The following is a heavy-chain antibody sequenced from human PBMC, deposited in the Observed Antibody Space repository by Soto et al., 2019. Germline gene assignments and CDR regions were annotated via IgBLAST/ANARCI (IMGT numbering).Heavy chain of an antibody. CDR2: ISAYNGNT. CDR3: AGGYCSSTSCYGAYYYYYYGMDV. CDR1: GYTFTSYG. J-gene: IGHJ6*02. V-gene: IGHV1-18*01. Sequence: QVQLVQSGAEVKKPGASVKVSCKASGYTFTSYGISWVRQAPGQGLEWMGWISAYNGNTNYAQKLQGRVTMTTDTSPSTANLELRSLRSNDTAVYYCAGGYCSSTSCYGAYYYYYYGMDVWGQGTTVTVSS. D-gene: IGHD2-2*01.